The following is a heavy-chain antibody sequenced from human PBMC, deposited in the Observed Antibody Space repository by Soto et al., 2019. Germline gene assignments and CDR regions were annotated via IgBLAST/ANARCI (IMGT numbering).Heavy chain of an antibody. J-gene: IGHJ6*02. CDR2: INHSGST. Sequence: SETLSLTCAVYGGSFSGYYWSWIRQPPGKGLEWIGEINHSGSTNYNPSLKSRVTISVDTSKNQFSLKLSSVTAADTAVYYCAISTTPYYYYGMDVWGQGTTVT. D-gene: IGHD2-2*01. CDR3: AISTTPYYYYGMDV. V-gene: IGHV4-34*01. CDR1: GGSFSGYY.